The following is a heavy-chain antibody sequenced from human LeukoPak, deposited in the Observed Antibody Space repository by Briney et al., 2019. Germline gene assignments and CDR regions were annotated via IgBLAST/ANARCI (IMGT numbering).Heavy chain of an antibody. V-gene: IGHV3-21*01. Sequence: PGGSLRLSCAGSGFTFSNYSINWVRQAPGKGLEWVSSISPSSHYIYYADSVRGRFTISRDNARNSLYLQMNSLRAEDTAVYYCARMNYVSSGWGAPFDYWGQGTLVTVSS. CDR1: GFTFSNYS. CDR3: ARMNYVSSGWGAPFDY. CDR2: ISPSSHYI. D-gene: IGHD1-7*01. J-gene: IGHJ4*02.